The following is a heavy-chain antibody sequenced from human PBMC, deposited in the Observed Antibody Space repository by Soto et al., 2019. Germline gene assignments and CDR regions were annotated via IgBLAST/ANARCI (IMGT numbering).Heavy chain of an antibody. CDR1: GFTFSSYG. CDR3: AEDLLFYYCSSGYYPDH. D-gene: IGHD3-22*01. V-gene: IGHV3-30*18. Sequence: QVQLVESGGGVVQPGRSLRLSCAASGFTFSSYGMHWARQAPGKGLEWVAVISYDGSNKYYADSVKGRLTISRDNSKNTLYLQMNSLRAEDTAGYYCAEDLLFYYCSSGYYPDHWGQGNLVTVSS. CDR2: ISYDGSNK. J-gene: IGHJ4*02.